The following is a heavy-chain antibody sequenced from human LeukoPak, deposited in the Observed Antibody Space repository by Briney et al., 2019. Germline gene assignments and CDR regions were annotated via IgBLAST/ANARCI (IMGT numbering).Heavy chain of an antibody. CDR2: ISSSGSTI. J-gene: IGHJ4*02. V-gene: IGHV3-48*03. Sequence: PGGSLRLSCAASGFTFSSYEMNWVGQAPGKGLEWVSYISSSGSTIYYADSVKGRFTISRDNVKNSLYLQTNSLRAEDTAVYYCARDLNWNPLDYWGQGTLVTVSS. D-gene: IGHD1-1*01. CDR1: GFTFSSYE. CDR3: ARDLNWNPLDY.